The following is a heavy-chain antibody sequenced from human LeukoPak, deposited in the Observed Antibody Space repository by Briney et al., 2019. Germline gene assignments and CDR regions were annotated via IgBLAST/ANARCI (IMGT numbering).Heavy chain of an antibody. CDR3: ARDSPYCSSTSCPIDY. V-gene: IGHV7-4-1*02. Sequence: ASVKVSCKASGYTFTSYAMNWVRQAPGQGLEWMGWISTNTGNPTYAQGFTGRFVLSLNTSVSTAYLQISSLKAEDTAVYYCARDSPYCSSTSCPIDYWGQGTLVTVSS. J-gene: IGHJ4*02. D-gene: IGHD2-2*01. CDR2: ISTNTGNP. CDR1: GYTFTSYA.